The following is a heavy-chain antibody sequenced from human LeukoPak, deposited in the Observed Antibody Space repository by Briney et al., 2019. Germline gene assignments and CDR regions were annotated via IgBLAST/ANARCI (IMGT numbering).Heavy chain of an antibody. CDR1: GGSFSGYY. CDR3: AGVVVVAASNWFDP. J-gene: IGHJ5*02. D-gene: IGHD2-15*01. V-gene: IGHV4-34*01. Sequence: SETLSLTCAVYGGSFSGYYWSWIRQPPGKGLEWIGEINHSGSTNYNPSLKSRVTISVDTSKNQFSLKLSSVTAADTAVYYCAGVVVVAASNWFDPWGQGTLVTVSS. CDR2: INHSGST.